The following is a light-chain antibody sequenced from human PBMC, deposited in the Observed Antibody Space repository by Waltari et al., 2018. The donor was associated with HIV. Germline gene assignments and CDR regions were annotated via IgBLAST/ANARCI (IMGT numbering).Light chain of an antibody. CDR1: QLIDNW. J-gene: IGKJ2*01. V-gene: IGKV1-5*03. CDR2: KAS. CDR3: QQYNSHSYA. Sequence: DVEMTQSPSTLSAGVGDKVTITCRASQLIDNWLAWYQQKPGKSPKLLIYKASYLESGVPSRFSGSVSGADFTLIIDGLQPDDFATYYCQQYNSHSYAFGQGTKVDVK.